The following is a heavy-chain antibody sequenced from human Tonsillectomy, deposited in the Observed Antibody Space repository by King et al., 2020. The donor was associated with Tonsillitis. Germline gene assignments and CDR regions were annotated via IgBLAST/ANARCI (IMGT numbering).Heavy chain of an antibody. CDR1: GFTFSDST. CDR2: IVVANGNT. CDR3: ASSKGYDFWSGYYSLDY. Sequence: SQLVQSGPEVKKPGTSVKVSCKASGFTFSDSTVQWVRQTRGQRLGWIGWIVVANGNTNYAQKFQERVTITRDMSTSTAYMELSSLRSEDTAVYYCASSKGYDFWSGYYSLDYWGQGTLATVSS. J-gene: IGHJ4*02. V-gene: IGHV1-58*01. D-gene: IGHD3-3*01.